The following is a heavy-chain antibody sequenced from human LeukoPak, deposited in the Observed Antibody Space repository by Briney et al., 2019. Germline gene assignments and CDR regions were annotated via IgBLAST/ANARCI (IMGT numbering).Heavy chain of an antibody. CDR3: ARVPHGEGYFDS. CDR2: INSDGST. CDR1: GFTFSSYW. V-gene: IGHV3-74*03. Sequence: GGSLRLSCAAPGFTFSSYWMHLVRQAPGKGLVWVSRINSDGSTTYADSVKGRFTISRDNAKNTLYLQMDSLRGEDTAVYYCARVPHGEGYFDSWGQGTLVTVSS. J-gene: IGHJ4*02.